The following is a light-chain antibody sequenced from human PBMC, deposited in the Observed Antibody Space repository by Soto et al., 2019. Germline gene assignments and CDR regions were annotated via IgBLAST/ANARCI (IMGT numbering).Light chain of an antibody. J-gene: IGKJ1*01. Sequence: DIQMTQSPSSLSASVGDRVTITCRASQGISHYLAWYQQKPGKVPRLLIYTTSILQSGVPSRFRGRGAGRDFTLTISSLQSEDVATYYCQKDNRVPWTFGQGTKVEIK. CDR1: QGISHY. CDR3: QKDNRVPWT. V-gene: IGKV1-27*01. CDR2: TTS.